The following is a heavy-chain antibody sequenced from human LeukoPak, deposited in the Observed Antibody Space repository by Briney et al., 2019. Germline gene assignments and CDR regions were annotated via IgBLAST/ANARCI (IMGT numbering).Heavy chain of an antibody. CDR1: GFTFSSYW. Sequence: GGSLRLSCAASGFTFSSYWMSWVRQAPGKGLEWVANIKQDGSEKYYVDSVKGRFTISRDNAKNSLYLQMNSLRAEDTAVYYCARAVHYDFWSGYYNYYYYMDVWSKGTTVTVSS. D-gene: IGHD3-3*01. J-gene: IGHJ6*03. CDR3: ARAVHYDFWSGYYNYYYYMDV. CDR2: IKQDGSEK. V-gene: IGHV3-7*01.